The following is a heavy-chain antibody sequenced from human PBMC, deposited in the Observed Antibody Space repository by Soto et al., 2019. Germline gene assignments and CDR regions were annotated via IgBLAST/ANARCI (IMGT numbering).Heavy chain of an antibody. V-gene: IGHV3-23*01. Sequence: EVQLLESGGGLVQPGGSLRLSCAASGFTFSSYAMSWVRQAPGKGLGWVSVISGSGDSTYYADSVRGRFTISRDNSKNTLYLQMNSLRAEDTAVYYCAKDRDGAAAGPTKFYGMDVWGEWTTVTVSS. CDR2: ISGSGDST. CDR1: GFTFSSYA. CDR3: AKDRDGAAAGPTKFYGMDV. D-gene: IGHD6-13*01. J-gene: IGHJ6*04.